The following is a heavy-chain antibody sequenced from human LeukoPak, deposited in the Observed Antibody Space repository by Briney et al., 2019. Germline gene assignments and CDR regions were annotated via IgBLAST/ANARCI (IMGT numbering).Heavy chain of an antibody. Sequence: PSETLSLTCAVYGGPFIGYYWSWIRQPPGKGLEWIGEINHSGGANYNPSLKSRVTISADTSKSQFSLKLGSVTAADTAVYYCARVPLRFLEPFDYWGQGTLVTVSS. D-gene: IGHD3-3*01. V-gene: IGHV4-34*01. CDR3: ARVPLRFLEPFDY. J-gene: IGHJ4*02. CDR1: GGPFIGYY. CDR2: INHSGGA.